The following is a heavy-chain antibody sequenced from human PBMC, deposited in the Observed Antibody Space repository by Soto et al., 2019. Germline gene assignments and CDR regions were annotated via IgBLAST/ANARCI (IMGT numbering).Heavy chain of an antibody. V-gene: IGHV3-7*03. D-gene: IGHD6-13*01. CDR3: ARVSAAAGDAFDI. CDR1: GFTFSSYW. J-gene: IGHJ3*02. Sequence: GSLRLSCAASGFTFSSYWMSWVRQAPGKGLEWVANIKQDGSEKYYVDSVKGRFTISRDNAKNSLYLQMNSLRAEDTAVYYCARVSAAAGDAFDIWGQGTMVTVSS. CDR2: IKQDGSEK.